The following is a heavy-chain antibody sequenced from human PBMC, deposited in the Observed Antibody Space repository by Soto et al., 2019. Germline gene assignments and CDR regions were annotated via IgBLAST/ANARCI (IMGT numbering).Heavy chain of an antibody. CDR1: GHTFTGYY. V-gene: IGHV1-2*02. Sequence: DSVKISCKASGHTFTGYYMHWVRQAPGQGLEWMGWINPNSGGTNYAQKFQGRVTMTRDTSISTAYMELSRLRFDDTAVYYCARDKPVEWLYTYCYHYGIEGYHRGTRVAV. D-gene: IGHD3-3*01. CDR2: INPNSGGT. J-gene: IGHJ6*02. CDR3: ARDKPVEWLYTYCYHYGIEG.